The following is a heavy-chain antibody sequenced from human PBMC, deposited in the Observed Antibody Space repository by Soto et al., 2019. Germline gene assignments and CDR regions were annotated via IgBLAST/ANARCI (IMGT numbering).Heavy chain of an antibody. CDR3: ARDHRGIVVVPAGYGMDV. D-gene: IGHD2-2*01. V-gene: IGHV1-18*04. CDR2: ISAYNGNT. Sequence: ASVKVSCKASGYTFTSYGISWVRQAPGQGLEWMGWISAYNGNTNYAQKLQGRVTMTTDTSTSTAYMELRSLRSDDTAVYYCARDHRGIVVVPAGYGMDVWGQGTTVTVSS. CDR1: GYTFTSYG. J-gene: IGHJ6*02.